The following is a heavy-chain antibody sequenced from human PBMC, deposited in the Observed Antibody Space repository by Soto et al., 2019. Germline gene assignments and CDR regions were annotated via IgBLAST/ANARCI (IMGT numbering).Heavy chain of an antibody. CDR2: IYCSGST. Sequence: QVQLQESGPGLVKPSETLSLTCTVSGGSISTYYWSWIRQPPGKGLEWIGYIYCSGSTNYNPSLKSRVTISVDTSKNQFSLRLSSVTAADAAVYYCARDDFDYFDYWGQGTLVTVSS. V-gene: IGHV4-59*01. D-gene: IGHD2-21*02. J-gene: IGHJ4*02. CDR3: ARDDFDYFDY. CDR1: GGSISTYY.